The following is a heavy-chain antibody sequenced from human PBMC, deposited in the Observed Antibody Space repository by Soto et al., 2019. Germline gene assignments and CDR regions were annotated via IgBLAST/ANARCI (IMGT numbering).Heavy chain of an antibody. CDR3: ARDEGGSSCYRLDAFDI. D-gene: IGHD6-13*01. V-gene: IGHV3-11*01. CDR2: ISSSGNTI. Sequence: PGGSLRLSCAASGFTFSDYYMSWIRQAPGKGLEWVSYISSSGNTIYYADSVKGRFTISRDNAKNSLYLQMNSLRVEDTAVYYCARDEGGSSCYRLDAFDIWGQGTMVTVSS. CDR1: GFTFSDYY. J-gene: IGHJ3*02.